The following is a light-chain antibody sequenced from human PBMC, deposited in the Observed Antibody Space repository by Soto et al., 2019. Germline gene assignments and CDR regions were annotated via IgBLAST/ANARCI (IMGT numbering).Light chain of an antibody. CDR1: ISDVGLYSY. CDR2: DVS. CDR3: NSYTISGPYA. J-gene: IGLJ1*01. V-gene: IGLV2-14*03. Sequence: QSALPQPVSVSGSPGQSITISCTGTISDVGLYSYVSWYRHLPGKAPELIIYDVSNRPSGVSNRFSGSKSANTASLTISGLQAEDDADYYCNSYTISGPYAFGTGT.